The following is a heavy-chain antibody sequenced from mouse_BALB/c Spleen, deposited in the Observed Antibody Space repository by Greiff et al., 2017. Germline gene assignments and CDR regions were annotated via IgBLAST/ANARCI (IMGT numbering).Heavy chain of an antibody. V-gene: IGHV5-6*01. CDR2: ISSGGSYT. CDR3: AREGEGASFAY. J-gene: IGHJ3*01. Sequence: EVQLVESGGDLVKPGGSLKLSCAASGFTFSSYGMSWVRQTPDKRLEWVATISSGGSYTYYPDSVKGRFTISRDNAKNTLYLQMSSLKSEDTAMYYCAREGEGASFAYWGQGTLVTVSA. CDR1: GFTFSSYG.